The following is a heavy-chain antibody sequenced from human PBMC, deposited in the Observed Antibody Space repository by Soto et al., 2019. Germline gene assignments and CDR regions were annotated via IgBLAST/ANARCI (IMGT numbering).Heavy chain of an antibody. CDR3: AHSGRSFGDPGFGPFDY. Sequence: SGPTLVNPTQTLTLTCTFSGFSLSTSGVGVGWIRQPPGKALEWLALIYWNDDKRYSPSLKSRLTITKDTSKNQVVLTMTNMDPVDTATYYCAHSGRSFGDPGFGPFDYWGQGTLVTVSS. D-gene: IGHD3-10*01. J-gene: IGHJ4*02. CDR1: GFSLSTSGVG. V-gene: IGHV2-5*01. CDR2: IYWNDDK.